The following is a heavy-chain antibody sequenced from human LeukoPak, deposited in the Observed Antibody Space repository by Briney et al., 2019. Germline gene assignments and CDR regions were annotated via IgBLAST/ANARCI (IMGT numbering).Heavy chain of an antibody. CDR1: GFTFGDYA. CDR3: TRDNTVLLWFGELSNPFDY. Sequence: GGSLRLSCTASGFTFGDYAMSWFRQAPGKGLEWVGFIRSKAYGGTTEYAASVKGRFTISRDDSKSIAYLKMNSLKTEDTAVYYCTRDNTVLLWFGELSNPFDYWGQGTLVTVSS. CDR2: IRSKAYGGTT. V-gene: IGHV3-49*03. D-gene: IGHD3-10*01. J-gene: IGHJ4*02.